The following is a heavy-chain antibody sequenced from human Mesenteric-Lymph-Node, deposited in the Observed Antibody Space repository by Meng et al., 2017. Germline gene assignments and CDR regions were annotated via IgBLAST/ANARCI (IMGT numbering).Heavy chain of an antibody. CDR2: SHYSGAT. CDR3: ARWGEGPAVSVRAFDV. V-gene: IGHV4-59*12. J-gene: IGHJ3*01. CDR1: TMSITSYY. Sequence: GSLRLSCTVSTMSITSYYWNWVRQPPGKGPEWIGFSHYSGATRYSPSLNSRVTISVDTSRNQISLKLKSVTAADTAVYYCARWGEGPAVSVRAFDVWGRGIMVTVSS. D-gene: IGHD2-21*01.